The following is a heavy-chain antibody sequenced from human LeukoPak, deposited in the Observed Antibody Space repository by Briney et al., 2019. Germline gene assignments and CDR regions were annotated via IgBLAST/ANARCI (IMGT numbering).Heavy chain of an antibody. CDR3: ASFFAYSSSWQPDDAFDI. CDR2: IYYSGST. Sequence: SETLSLTCTVSGGSISSSSYYWGWIRQPPGKGLEWIGSIYYSGSTYYNPSLKSRVTISVDASKNQFSLKLSSVTAADTAVYYCASFFAYSSSWQPDDAFDIWGQGTMVTVSS. V-gene: IGHV4-39*01. CDR1: GGSISSSSYY. J-gene: IGHJ3*02. D-gene: IGHD6-13*01.